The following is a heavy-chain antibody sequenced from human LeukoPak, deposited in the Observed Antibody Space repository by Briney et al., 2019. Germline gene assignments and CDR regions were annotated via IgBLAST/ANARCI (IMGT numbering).Heavy chain of an antibody. V-gene: IGHV3-23*01. Sequence: PGGSLRLSCAASGFTFSSYAMSWVRQAPGKGLEWVSAISGSGGSTYYADSVKGRFTISRDNSKNTLYLQMNRLRAEDTAVYYCANCFEGSSSWSDAFDIWGQGTMVTVSS. D-gene: IGHD6-13*01. CDR2: ISGSGGST. J-gene: IGHJ3*02. CDR3: ANCFEGSSSWSDAFDI. CDR1: GFTFSSYA.